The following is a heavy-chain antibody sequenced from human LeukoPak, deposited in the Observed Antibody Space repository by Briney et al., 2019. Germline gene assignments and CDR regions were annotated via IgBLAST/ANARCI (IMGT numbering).Heavy chain of an antibody. CDR3: AKAAYSSSWYGLDAFDI. D-gene: IGHD6-13*01. CDR2: ISWNSGSI. J-gene: IGHJ3*02. CDR1: GFTFDDYA. V-gene: IGHV3-9*01. Sequence: GGSLRLSCAASGFTFDDYAMHWVRQAPGEGLEWVSGISWNSGSIGYADSVKGRFTISRDNAKNSLYLQMNSLRAEDTALYYCAKAAYSSSWYGLDAFDIWGQGTMVTVSS.